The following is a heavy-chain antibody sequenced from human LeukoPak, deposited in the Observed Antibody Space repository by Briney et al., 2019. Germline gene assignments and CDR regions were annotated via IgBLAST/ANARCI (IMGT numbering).Heavy chain of an antibody. J-gene: IGHJ1*01. D-gene: IGHD6-19*01. CDR1: GFTFSSYG. Sequence: GGSLRLSCAASGFTFSSYGMHWVRQAPGKGLEWVAFIQYEGTNKYYADSVKGRFTISRDNSKNTLYLQMNSLRAEDTAVYYCAKDDSGWYLAEYFQHWGQGTLVTVSS. V-gene: IGHV3-30*02. CDR2: IQYEGTNK. CDR3: AKDDSGWYLAEYFQH.